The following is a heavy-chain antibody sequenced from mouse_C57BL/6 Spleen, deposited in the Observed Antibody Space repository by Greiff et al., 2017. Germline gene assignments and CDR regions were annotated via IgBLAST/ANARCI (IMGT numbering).Heavy chain of an antibody. D-gene: IGHD1-3*01. V-gene: IGHV14-1*01. Sequence: LQLKQSGAALVRPEASFKLSCTASDFNIQAYYMHWVKQRPEQGLEWTGRIDPEDGDPAYAPKFPGKATTTADTSSNTAYLQLSILTSEDTAVYYCTRSRAHFDYWGQGTTLTVSS. CDR2: IDPEDGDP. CDR1: DFNIQAYY. CDR3: TRSRAHFDY. J-gene: IGHJ2*01.